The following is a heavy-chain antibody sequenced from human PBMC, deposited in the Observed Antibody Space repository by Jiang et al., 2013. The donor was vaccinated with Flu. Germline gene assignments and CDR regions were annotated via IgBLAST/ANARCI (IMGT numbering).Heavy chain of an antibody. CDR2: IIPILGIA. J-gene: IGHJ5*02. D-gene: IGHD3-22*01. Sequence: SGAEVKKPGSSVKVSCKASGGTFSSYAISWVRQAPGQGLEWMGRIIPILGIANNAQKFQGRVTITADKSTSTAYMELSSLRSEDTAVYYCARDSEFYFDNSGYYYTWFDPWGQGTLVTVSS. V-gene: IGHV1-69*04. CDR3: ARDSEFYFDNSGYYYTWFDP. CDR1: GGTFSSYA.